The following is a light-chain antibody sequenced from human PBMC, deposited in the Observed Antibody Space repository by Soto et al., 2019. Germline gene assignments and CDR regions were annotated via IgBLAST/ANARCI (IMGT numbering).Light chain of an antibody. J-gene: IGKJ1*01. V-gene: IGKV3-20*01. Sequence: EIVLTQSPGTLSLSPGERATLSCRASQTISSSYLAWYQQKPGQAPRLLTYGASSRATGIPDRFSGSGSGTDFTLTISRLEPEDFAVYYCHQYTSSPPWTFGQGTKVEI. CDR3: HQYTSSPPWT. CDR1: QTISSSY. CDR2: GAS.